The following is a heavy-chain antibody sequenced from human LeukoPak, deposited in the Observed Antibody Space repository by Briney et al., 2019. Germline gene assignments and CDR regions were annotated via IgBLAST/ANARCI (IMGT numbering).Heavy chain of an antibody. CDR3: ARSPPSTGYDRFDT. CDR2: ISAFNGNT. CDR1: GYMFNIYG. D-gene: IGHD5-12*01. J-gene: IGHJ4*02. V-gene: IGHV1-18*01. Sequence: ASVKVSCKASGYMFNIYGISWVRQAPGQGLEWMGWISAFNGNTNYARNSQDRVTMTTDTSTSTAYMELTSLSSDDTAVYYCARSPPSTGYDRFDTWGQGTLVTVYS.